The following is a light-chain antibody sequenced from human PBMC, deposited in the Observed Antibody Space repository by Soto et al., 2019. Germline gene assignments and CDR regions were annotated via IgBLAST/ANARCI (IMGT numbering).Light chain of an antibody. CDR2: GES. CDR1: QTVSSN. J-gene: IGKJ4*02. CDR3: QQYTKWSLR. V-gene: IGKV3-15*01. Sequence: EIVMTQSPATRSVSPGERATLSCRASQTVSSNLAWCQQKPGQAPRLLIYGESTRATGIPGRVSGSGYGTEFTLTVSSLQSEDFAVSYSQQYTKWSLRFGGGTKVEIK.